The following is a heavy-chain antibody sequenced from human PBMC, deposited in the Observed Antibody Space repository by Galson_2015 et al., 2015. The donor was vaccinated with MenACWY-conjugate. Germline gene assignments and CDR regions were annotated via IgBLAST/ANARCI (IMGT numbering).Heavy chain of an antibody. CDR3: AKAPSNTWHNFDY. CDR2: VSSGGGTVQ. D-gene: IGHD2-2*01. Sequence: SLRLSCAGSGFTFVSYAMQWVRQAPGKGLEWVAVVSSGGGTVQYYAGSVKGRFTISRDNSKNTVHLQMNSLRPEDTAVYYCAKAPSNTWHNFDYWGPGTLVTVSS. J-gene: IGHJ4*02. V-gene: IGHV3-30*18. CDR1: GFTFVSYA.